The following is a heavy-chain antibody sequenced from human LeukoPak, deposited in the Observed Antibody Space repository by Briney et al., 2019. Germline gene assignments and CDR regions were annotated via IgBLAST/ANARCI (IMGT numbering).Heavy chain of an antibody. CDR1: GGSISSYY. D-gene: IGHD3-22*01. Sequence: SETLSLTCTVSGGSISSYYWSWIRQPPGKGLEWIGYIYYSGSTNYNPSLKSRVTISVDTSKNQFSLKLSSVTAADTAVYYCARLVGYYDSSGYSDAFDIWGQGTMVTVSS. J-gene: IGHJ3*02. CDR2: IYYSGST. V-gene: IGHV4-59*01. CDR3: ARLVGYYDSSGYSDAFDI.